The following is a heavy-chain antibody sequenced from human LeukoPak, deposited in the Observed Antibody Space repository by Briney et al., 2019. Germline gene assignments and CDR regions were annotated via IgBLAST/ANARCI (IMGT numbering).Heavy chain of an antibody. D-gene: IGHD6-19*01. CDR3: ARTTPATGWYLYH. CDR1: GASISSGSYY. V-gene: IGHV4-61*02. Sequence: SETLSLTCTVSGASISSGSYYWSWIRQPAGKGLEWIGRIYTSGSTNYNPSLKSRVTISIDTSKTQFSLKLTSVTAADTAVYYCARTTPATGWYLYHWGQGTPVTVSS. J-gene: IGHJ5*02. CDR2: IYTSGST.